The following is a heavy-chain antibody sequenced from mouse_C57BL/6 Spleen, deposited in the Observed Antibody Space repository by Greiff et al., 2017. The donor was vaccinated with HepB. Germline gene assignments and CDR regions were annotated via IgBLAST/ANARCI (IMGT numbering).Heavy chain of an antibody. CDR1: GYAFSSSW. Sequence: QVQLKESGPELVKPGASVKISCKASGYAFSSSWMNWVKQRPGKGLEWIGRIYPGDGDTNYNGKFKGKATLTADKSSSTAYMQLSSLTSEDSAVYSCAKSDYSNYFAYWGQGTLVTVSA. CDR3: AKSDYSNYFAY. CDR2: IYPGDGDT. V-gene: IGHV1-82*01. D-gene: IGHD2-5*01. J-gene: IGHJ3*01.